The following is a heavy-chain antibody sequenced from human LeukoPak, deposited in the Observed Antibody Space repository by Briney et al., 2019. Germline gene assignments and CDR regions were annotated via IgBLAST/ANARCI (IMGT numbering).Heavy chain of an antibody. J-gene: IGHJ4*02. CDR2: IWYDGSNK. Sequence: GGSLRLSCAASGFTFSSYGMHWVRQAPGKGLEWVAVIWYDGSNKYYADSVKGRFTISRDNSKNTLYLQMNSLRAEDTAVYYCARDLGTPQYYFDYWGQGTLVTVSS. D-gene: IGHD4-11*01. CDR1: GFTFSSYG. V-gene: IGHV3-33*01. CDR3: ARDLGTPQYYFDY.